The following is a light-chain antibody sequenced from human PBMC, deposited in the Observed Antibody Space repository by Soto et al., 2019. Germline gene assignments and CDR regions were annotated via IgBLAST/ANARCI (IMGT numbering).Light chain of an antibody. CDR1: SSNIGAGYV. CDR2: SDN. CDR3: QSYDNNSDYV. V-gene: IGLV1-40*01. J-gene: IGLJ1*01. Sequence: QSVLTQPPSVSGAPGQRVTISCTGSSSNIGAGYVVHWYQQLPGAAPKLLISSDNNRPSGVPDRCSGSKSGTSASLAITGLRAEDEADYYCQSYDNNSDYVFGTGTKLTVL.